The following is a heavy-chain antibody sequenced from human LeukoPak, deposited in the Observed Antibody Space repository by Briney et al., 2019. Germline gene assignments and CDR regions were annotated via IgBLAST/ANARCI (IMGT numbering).Heavy chain of an antibody. CDR3: AKDVTYSSSFYSYFEY. V-gene: IGHV1-46*01. D-gene: IGHD6-13*01. Sequence: ASVKVSCKASGYTFTSYYMHWVRQAPGQGLEWMGLINPSGGSTSYAQKFQGRVTMTRDMSTSTVYMELSSLRAEDTAVYYCAKDVTYSSSFYSYFEYWSQGTLVTVSS. CDR2: INPSGGST. J-gene: IGHJ4*02. CDR1: GYTFTSYY.